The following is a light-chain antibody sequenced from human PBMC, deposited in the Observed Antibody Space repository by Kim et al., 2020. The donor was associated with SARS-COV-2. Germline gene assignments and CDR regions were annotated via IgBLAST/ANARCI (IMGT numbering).Light chain of an antibody. CDR3: QKYNSAPQT. Sequence: ASVGERVTITCRASQGISNYLAWYQQKPGKVPKLLIYAASTLQSGVPSRFSGSGSGTDFTLTISSLQPEDVATYYCQKYNSAPQTFGQGTKVDIK. CDR1: QGISNY. CDR2: AAS. J-gene: IGKJ1*01. V-gene: IGKV1-27*01.